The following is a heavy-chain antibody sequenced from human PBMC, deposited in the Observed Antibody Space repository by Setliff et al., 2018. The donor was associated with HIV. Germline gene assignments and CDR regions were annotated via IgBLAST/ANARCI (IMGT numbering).Heavy chain of an antibody. V-gene: IGHV1-69*08. D-gene: IGHD2-2*01. CDR1: GGI. CDR2: IIPVGGTT. J-gene: IGHJ4*02. CDR3: ARVKRTSAYDY. Sequence: GASVKVSCKTSGGIISWVRQASGQGLEWMGRIIPVGGTTNYAQKFQGRVTITADKSTSTGYMELSSLRSEDTAVYYCARVKRTSAYDYWGQGTLVTVSS.